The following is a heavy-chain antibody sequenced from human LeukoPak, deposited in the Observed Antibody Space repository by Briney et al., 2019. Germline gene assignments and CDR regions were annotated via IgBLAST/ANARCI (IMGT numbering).Heavy chain of an antibody. V-gene: IGHV4-59*01. CDR1: GGSISSYY. Sequence: PSETLSLTCTVSGGSISSYYWSWIRQPPGKGLEWIGYIYYSGSTNYNPSLKSRVTISVDTSKNQFSLKLSSVTAADTAVYYCARLGYCSGGSCYAHAPYYYYYYMDVWGKGTTVTVS. CDR3: ARLGYCSGGSCYAHAPYYYYYYMDV. D-gene: IGHD2-15*01. J-gene: IGHJ6*03. CDR2: IYYSGST.